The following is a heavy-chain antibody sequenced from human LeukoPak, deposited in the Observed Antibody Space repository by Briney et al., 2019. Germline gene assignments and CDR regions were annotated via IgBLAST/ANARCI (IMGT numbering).Heavy chain of an antibody. J-gene: IGHJ4*02. CDR2: ISYDGSNK. CDR3: AKDLYSSGSCDY. D-gene: IGHD6-25*01. CDR1: GFTFSSYG. V-gene: IGHV3-30*18. Sequence: GGSLRLSCAASGFTFSSYGVHWVRQAPGKGLEWVAVISYDGSNKYYADSVKGRFTISRDNSKNTLYLQMNSLRAEDTAVYYCAKDLYSSGSCDYWGQGTLVAVSS.